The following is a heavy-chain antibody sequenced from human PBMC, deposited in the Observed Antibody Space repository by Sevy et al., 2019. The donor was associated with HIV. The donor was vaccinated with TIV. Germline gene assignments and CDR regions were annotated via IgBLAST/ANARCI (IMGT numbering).Heavy chain of an antibody. Sequence: GGSLRLSCEASGFTFSSYGMHWVRQAPGKGLEWVAVISYHGRNDFYGDSAKGRFTISRDNSRKTLYLQMNSLRTEDTAVYYCARDFTGFNGMDVWGQGTMVTVSS. CDR1: GFTFSSYG. V-gene: IGHV3-30*03. J-gene: IGHJ6*02. D-gene: IGHD3-9*01. CDR2: ISYHGRND. CDR3: ARDFTGFNGMDV.